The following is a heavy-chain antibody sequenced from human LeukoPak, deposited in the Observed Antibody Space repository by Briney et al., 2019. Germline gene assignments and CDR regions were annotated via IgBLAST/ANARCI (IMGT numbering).Heavy chain of an antibody. Sequence: GESLKISCKGSGYSFTSYWIGWVRPMPGKGLEWMGIIYPGDSDTRYSPSFQGQVTISADKSISTAYLQWSSLKASDTAMYYCARRGYCSGGSCYRYYYGMDVWGQGTTVTVSS. CDR1: GYSFTSYW. V-gene: IGHV5-51*01. CDR2: IYPGDSDT. CDR3: ARRGYCSGGSCYRYYYGMDV. J-gene: IGHJ6*02. D-gene: IGHD2-15*01.